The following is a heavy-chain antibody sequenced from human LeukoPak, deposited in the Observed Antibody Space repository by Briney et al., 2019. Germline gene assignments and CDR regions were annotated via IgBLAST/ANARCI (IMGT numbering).Heavy chain of an antibody. CDR2: IVVCSGNT. J-gene: IGHJ5*02. Sequence: SVKVSCKASGFTFTISAMQWVRQARGQRLEWIGWIVVCSGNTNYAQKFQERVTITRDMSTSTAYMELSSLRSEDTAVYYCAAAPGRHCSSTSCYAGDWFDPWGQGTLVTVSS. CDR1: GFTFTISA. V-gene: IGHV1-58*02. CDR3: AAAPGRHCSSTSCYAGDWFDP. D-gene: IGHD2-2*01.